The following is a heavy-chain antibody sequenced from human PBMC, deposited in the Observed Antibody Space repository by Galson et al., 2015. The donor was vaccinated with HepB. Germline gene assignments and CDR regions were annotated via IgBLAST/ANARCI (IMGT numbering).Heavy chain of an antibody. V-gene: IGHV3-21*01. J-gene: IGHJ3*02. CDR1: GFTFSSYS. Sequence: SLRLSCAASGFTFSSYSMNWVRQAPGKGLEWVSSISSSSSYIYYADSVKGRFTISRDNAKNSLHLQMNSLRAEDTAVYYCARGLYYDILTGYYMPDAFDIWGQGTMVTVSS. CDR3: ARGLYYDILTGYYMPDAFDI. D-gene: IGHD3-9*01. CDR2: ISSSSSYI.